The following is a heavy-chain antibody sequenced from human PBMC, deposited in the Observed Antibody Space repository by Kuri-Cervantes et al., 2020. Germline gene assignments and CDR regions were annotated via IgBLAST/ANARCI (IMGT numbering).Heavy chain of an antibody. V-gene: IGHV2-5*01. D-gene: IGHD6-13*01. CDR1: GSSLSTSGVG. CDR3: AHSGYSSSWYEIPFDY. Sequence: SGPTLVKPTQTLTLTCTFSGSSLSTSGVGVGWIRQPPGKALEWLALIYWNDDKRYSPSLKSRLTITKDTSKNQVVLTMTNMDPVDTATYYCAHSGYSSSWYEIPFDYWGQGTLVTVSS. J-gene: IGHJ4*02. CDR2: IYWNDDK.